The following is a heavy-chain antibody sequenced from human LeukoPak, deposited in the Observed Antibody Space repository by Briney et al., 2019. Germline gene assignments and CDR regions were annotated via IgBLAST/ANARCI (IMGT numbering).Heavy chain of an antibody. CDR1: GFMFSTYE. D-gene: IGHD1-26*01. V-gene: IGHV3-48*03. J-gene: IGHJ6*03. CDR3: ARDQWELSNYYYYYMDV. Sequence: PGGSLRLSCAASGFMFSTYEMNWVRQAPGKGLEWLSYISYNGRSIYYADSVKGRFTISRDNAKNSLYLQMNSLRAEDTAVYYCARDQWELSNYYYYYMDVWGKGTTVTVSS. CDR2: ISYNGRSI.